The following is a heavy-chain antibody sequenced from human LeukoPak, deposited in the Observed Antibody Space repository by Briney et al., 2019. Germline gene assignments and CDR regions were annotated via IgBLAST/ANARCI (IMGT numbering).Heavy chain of an antibody. Sequence: ASVKVSCKASGYTFTDYFMHWVRQAPGQGLEWMGWIHPNSGGTNYAQKFQGRVTMTRDTSISTAYMELSRLRSDDTAVYYCARDFRTVTTFHYYYYMDVWGKGTTVTISS. CDR3: ARDFRTVTTFHYYYYMDV. CDR2: IHPNSGGT. J-gene: IGHJ6*03. CDR1: GYTFTDYF. D-gene: IGHD4-17*01. V-gene: IGHV1-2*02.